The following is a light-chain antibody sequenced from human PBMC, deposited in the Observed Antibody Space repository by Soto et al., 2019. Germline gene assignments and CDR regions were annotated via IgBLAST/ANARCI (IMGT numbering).Light chain of an antibody. CDR3: SSYTGTSTLV. CDR2: EVS. J-gene: IGLJ2*01. CDR1: SSDVGGYNC. V-gene: IGLV2-14*01. Sequence: QSALTQPASVSGSPGQSITISITGTSSDVGGYNCVSWYQQHQGKAPKLMIYEVSHRPSGVSNRFSASKSGNTASLTISGLQPEDAADYYGSSYTGTSTLVFGRGTKLTVL.